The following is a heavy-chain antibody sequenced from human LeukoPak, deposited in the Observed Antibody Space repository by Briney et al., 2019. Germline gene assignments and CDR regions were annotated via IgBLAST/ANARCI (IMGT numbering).Heavy chain of an antibody. V-gene: IGHV1-2*02. CDR2: IAPRSGAT. CDR1: GYTFTDNY. CDR3: ARAGGRSWFDP. Sequence: ASVKVSCKASGYTFTDNYIHWVRQAPGQGLEWMGWIAPRSGATNYAPKFQGRVTMTTDTSMSTAYMELSRLTSDDTAVYYCARAGGRSWFDPWGQGTLVTVSS. J-gene: IGHJ5*02.